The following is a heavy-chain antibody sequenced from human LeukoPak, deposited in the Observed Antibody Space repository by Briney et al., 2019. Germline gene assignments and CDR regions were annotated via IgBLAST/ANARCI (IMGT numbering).Heavy chain of an antibody. J-gene: IGHJ6*02. V-gene: IGHV3-33*01. CDR2: IWYDGSNK. Sequence: GRSLRLSCAASGFTFSSYGMHWVRQAPGKGLEWEAVIWYDGSNKYYADSVKGRFIISRDNSKNTLYLQMNSLRAEDTAVYYCAREPVYYDSSGYYYYYYGMDVWGQGTTVTVSS. CDR1: GFTFSSYG. D-gene: IGHD3-22*01. CDR3: AREPVYYDSSGYYYYYYGMDV.